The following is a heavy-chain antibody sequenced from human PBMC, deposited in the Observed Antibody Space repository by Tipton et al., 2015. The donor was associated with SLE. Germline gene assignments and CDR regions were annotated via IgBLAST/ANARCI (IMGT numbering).Heavy chain of an antibody. Sequence: TLSLTCTVSGGSISSGSYYWSWIRQPAGKGLEWIGHIYTSGSTNYNPSLKSRVTISVDTSKNQFSLKLSSVTAADTAVYYCARDLGVTGDAFDIWGQGTMVTVSS. J-gene: IGHJ3*02. CDR3: ARDLGVTGDAFDI. CDR2: IYTSGST. CDR1: GGSISSGSYY. D-gene: IGHD2-21*02. V-gene: IGHV4-61*09.